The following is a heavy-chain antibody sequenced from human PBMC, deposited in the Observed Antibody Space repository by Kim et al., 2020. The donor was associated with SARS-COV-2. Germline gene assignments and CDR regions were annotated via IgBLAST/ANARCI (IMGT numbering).Heavy chain of an antibody. D-gene: IGHD3-22*01. CDR2: INSDGSTT. V-gene: IGHV3-74*01. J-gene: IGHJ4*02. Sequence: GGSLRLSCAASGFTFSNYWMHWVRQAPGRGPVWLSRINSDGSTTTYADSVKGRFTISRDNAKNTLYLQMNSLRAEDTAVYYCARASEISGYEYDYWGQGT. CDR3: ARASEISGYEYDY. CDR1: GFTFSNYW.